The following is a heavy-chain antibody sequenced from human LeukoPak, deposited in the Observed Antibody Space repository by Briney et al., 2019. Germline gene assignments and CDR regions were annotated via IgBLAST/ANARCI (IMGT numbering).Heavy chain of an antibody. CDR1: GGPVSSGGYH. J-gene: IGHJ5*02. V-gene: IGHV4-61*03. D-gene: IGHD4-11*01. CDR3: ARVGHLTNNWFDP. CDR2: IYHSGSA. Sequence: SETLSLTCSVSGGPVSSGGYHWSWIRQPPGKGLEWIGYIYHSGSANYNPSLKSRVTISVDTSKNHFSLNLSSVTAADTAVYYCARVGHLTNNWFDPWGQGSLVSVSS.